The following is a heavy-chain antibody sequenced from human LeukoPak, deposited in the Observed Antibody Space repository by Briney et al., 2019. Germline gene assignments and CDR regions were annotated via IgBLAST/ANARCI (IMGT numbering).Heavy chain of an antibody. CDR2: ISGDGTIT. D-gene: IGHD7-27*01. V-gene: IGHV3-74*01. CDR1: VFTFSGYW. Sequence: GGSLRLSCAVFTFSGYWMQWVRQAPGKRRVWVSRISGDGTITYYADSVKGRFSISRDTAKNTLYLQMNSLRAEDTAVYYCVSGDASPGGQGTLVTVSS. CDR3: VSGDASP. J-gene: IGHJ5*02.